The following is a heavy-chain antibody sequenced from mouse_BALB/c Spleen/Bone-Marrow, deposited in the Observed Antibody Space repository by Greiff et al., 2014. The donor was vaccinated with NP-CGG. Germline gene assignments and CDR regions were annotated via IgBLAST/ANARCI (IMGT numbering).Heavy chain of an antibody. V-gene: IGHV14-3*02. Sequence: EVQLQQSGAELVKPGASVKLSCTASGFDFRDTYMQWVKQRPEQGLEWIGRIDPANVNTKYDPKFQGKATITADTSSNTAYLHHSRITSEDAAVDYCARGKGYDLGFADWGQGTLVTVSA. D-gene: IGHD2-12*01. CDR3: ARGKGYDLGFAD. J-gene: IGHJ3*01. CDR2: IDPANVNT. CDR1: GFDFRDTY.